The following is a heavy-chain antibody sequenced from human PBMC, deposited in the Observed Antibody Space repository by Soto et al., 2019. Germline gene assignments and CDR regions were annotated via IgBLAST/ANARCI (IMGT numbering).Heavy chain of an antibody. Sequence: EVQLLESGGGLVQPGGSLSLSCAASGVTFRSYGMSWVRQAPGKGLEWVSTITDSNDSTYYADSVKGRFTISRDNSKKTLYLQISRLRAEDTAVYYCANAAWVAPGQHFDYWGQGTLVTVAS. J-gene: IGHJ4*02. CDR2: ITDSNDST. CDR1: GVTFRSYG. D-gene: IGHD2-15*01. V-gene: IGHV3-23*01. CDR3: ANAAWVAPGQHFDY.